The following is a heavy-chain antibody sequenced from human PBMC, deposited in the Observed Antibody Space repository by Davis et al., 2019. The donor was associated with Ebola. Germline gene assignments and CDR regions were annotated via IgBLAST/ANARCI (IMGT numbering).Heavy chain of an antibody. CDR1: GVTLSSYN. CDR3: ARDNADFWSGYTPRDGYYYGMDV. Sequence: AASVKVSCKASGVTLSSYNINWVRLTPGQGLEWIGGVIPILGTTKKAQKFKGRVTITADKSTSTAYMELSSLRSEDTAVYYCARDNADFWSGYTPRDGYYYGMDVWGQGTTVTVSS. CDR2: VIPILGTT. V-gene: IGHV1-69*08. J-gene: IGHJ6*02. D-gene: IGHD3-3*01.